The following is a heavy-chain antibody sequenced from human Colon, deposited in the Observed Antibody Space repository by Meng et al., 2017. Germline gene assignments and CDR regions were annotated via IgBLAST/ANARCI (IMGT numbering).Heavy chain of an antibody. V-gene: IGHV3-23*01. J-gene: IGHJ6*02. D-gene: IGHD2-2*01. Sequence: GESLKISCAAAGFTFSSYAMSWVRQAPGKGLEWVSAISGSGGSTYYADSVKGRFTISRDDSTNTLYLQMNRLNTDDTAVYYCTRSPDCRTTNCYSSGMDVWGQGTTVTVSS. CDR3: TRSPDCRTTNCYSSGMDV. CDR2: ISGSGGST. CDR1: GFTFSSYA.